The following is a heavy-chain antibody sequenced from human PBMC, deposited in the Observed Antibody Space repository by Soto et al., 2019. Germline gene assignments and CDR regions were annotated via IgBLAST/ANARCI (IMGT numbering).Heavy chain of an antibody. CDR1: GGSITIYY. J-gene: IGHJ4*02. CDR2: IYYSGST. V-gene: IGHV4-59*01. CDR3: ARGQGLRFFDY. D-gene: IGHD3-3*01. Sequence: SETLSLTCTVSGGSITIYYWSWIRQPPGKGLEWIGYIYYSGSTNYNPSLKSRVTISVDTSKNQFSLKLSSVTAADTAVYYCARGQGLRFFDYWGQGTLVTVSS.